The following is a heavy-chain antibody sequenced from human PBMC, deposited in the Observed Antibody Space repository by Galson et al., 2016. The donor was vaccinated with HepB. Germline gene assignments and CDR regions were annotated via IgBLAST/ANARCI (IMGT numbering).Heavy chain of an antibody. CDR3: TKDVSGATGSTSWFDS. D-gene: IGHD1-1*01. Sequence: SLRLSCAASGFTFEDYAMHWVRQAPGKGLEWVSGISWNSGTIFYADSVRGRFTISRDNAKNSLFLQMKSLRPENTALYYCTKDVSGATGSTSWFDSWGQGILVTVSS. CDR2: ISWNSGTI. V-gene: IGHV3-9*01. CDR1: GFTFEDYA. J-gene: IGHJ5*01.